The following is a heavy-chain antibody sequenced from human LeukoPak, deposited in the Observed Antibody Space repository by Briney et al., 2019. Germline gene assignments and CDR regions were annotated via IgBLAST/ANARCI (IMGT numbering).Heavy chain of an antibody. CDR3: VKDPYGDYLRYFDY. V-gene: IGHV3-30*02. CDR1: GFTFSTYG. CDR2: IRYDGGNK. Sequence: GGSLRLSCAASGFTFSTYGMHWVRQAPGKGLEWVSLIRYDGGNKYYADSVKGRFTISRDNSKNTLYLQMDSLRAEDTAVYYCVKDPYGDYLRYFDYWGQGTLVTVSS. J-gene: IGHJ4*02. D-gene: IGHD4-17*01.